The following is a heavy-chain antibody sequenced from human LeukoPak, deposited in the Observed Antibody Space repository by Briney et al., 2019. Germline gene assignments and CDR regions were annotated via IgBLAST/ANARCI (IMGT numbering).Heavy chain of an antibody. D-gene: IGHD3-10*01. J-gene: IGHJ4*02. CDR3: AKDEAHYGSGSYPEFYY. Sequence: GRSLRLSCAASGFTFSSYGMHWVRQAPGKGLEWVAVISYDGSNKYYADSVKGRFTISRDNSKNTLYLQMNSLRAEDTAVYYCAKDEAHYGSGSYPEFYYWGQGTLVTVSS. CDR2: ISYDGSNK. CDR1: GFTFSSYG. V-gene: IGHV3-30*18.